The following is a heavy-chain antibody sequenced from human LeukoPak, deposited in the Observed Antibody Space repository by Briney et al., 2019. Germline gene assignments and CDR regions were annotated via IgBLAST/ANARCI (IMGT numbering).Heavy chain of an antibody. Sequence: SETLSLTCTVSGGSISSDDYYWSWIRQPPGKGLEWIGYISYSGNAYYNPSLKSRVTISVDTSKNQFSLKLSSVTVADSAVYYCARDRKYGSETLRRLDYWGQGTLVTVSS. J-gene: IGHJ4*02. CDR3: ARDRKYGSETLRRLDY. D-gene: IGHD3-10*01. V-gene: IGHV4-30-4*01. CDR1: GGSISSDDYY. CDR2: ISYSGNA.